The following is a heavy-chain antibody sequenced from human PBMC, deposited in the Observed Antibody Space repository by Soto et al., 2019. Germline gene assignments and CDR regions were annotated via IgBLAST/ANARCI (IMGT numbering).Heavy chain of an antibody. CDR2: ISSSSIYT. J-gene: IGHJ4*02. CDR3: VRDISPNNFASGSFTY. V-gene: IGHV3-11*06. Sequence: QVQLVESGGGLVKPGGSLRLSCAASGFPFSDYYMNWIRQAPGKGLEWVSYISSSSIYTNYADSVKGRFTISRDNAKNSLYLQMNILRPEDTAVYYCVRDISPNNFASGSFTYWGQGILVTVSS. CDR1: GFPFSDYY. D-gene: IGHD3-10*01.